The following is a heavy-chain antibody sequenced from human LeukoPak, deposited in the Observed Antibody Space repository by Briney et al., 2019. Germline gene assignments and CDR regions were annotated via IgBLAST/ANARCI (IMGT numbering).Heavy chain of an antibody. CDR3: ARDVVVVPAAIHYGMDV. Sequence: PSETLSLTCAVSGGSFSDYFWGWIRQPPGKGLEWIGEINHSGRTYYNPSLKSRVNISVDTSKNQFSLNLSSVTAADTAVYYCARDVVVVPAAIHYGMDVWGQGTTVTVSS. CDR2: INHSGRT. D-gene: IGHD2-2*01. V-gene: IGHV4-34*01. CDR1: GGSFSDYF. J-gene: IGHJ6*02.